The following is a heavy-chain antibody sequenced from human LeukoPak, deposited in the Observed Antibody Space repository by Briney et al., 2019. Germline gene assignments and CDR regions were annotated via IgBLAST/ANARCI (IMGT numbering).Heavy chain of an antibody. CDR3: AKDVQRFSSSWYYFDS. CDR1: GFTFSSYA. Sequence: GGSLRLSCAAYGFTFSSYAMSWVRQAPAKGLEWLSGIGVSGATTYYADSVKGRFTISRDNSKNTLYLQMNSLRGEDTAVYYCAKDVQRFSSSWYYFDSWGQGTLVTVSS. J-gene: IGHJ4*02. CDR2: IGVSGATT. V-gene: IGHV3-23*01. D-gene: IGHD6-13*01.